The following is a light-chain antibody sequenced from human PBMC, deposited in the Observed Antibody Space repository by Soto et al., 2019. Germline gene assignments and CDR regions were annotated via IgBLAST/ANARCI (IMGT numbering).Light chain of an antibody. J-gene: IGKJ4*01. CDR2: GAS. Sequence: EIVLTQSPGTLSLSPGESGTLSCRAGQTLSSSSLAWYQQKPGQAPRLLIYGASNRASGIPDRFSGGGSGTDFTLTISRLEPEDFAVYYCHQYRSSPLTFGGGTKVEI. V-gene: IGKV3-20*01. CDR3: HQYRSSPLT. CDR1: QTLSSSS.